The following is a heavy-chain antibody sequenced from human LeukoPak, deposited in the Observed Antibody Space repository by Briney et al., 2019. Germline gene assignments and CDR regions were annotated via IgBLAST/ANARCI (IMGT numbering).Heavy chain of an antibody. V-gene: IGHV4-59*01. CDR2: ISYSGST. J-gene: IGHJ4*02. D-gene: IGHD6-19*01. CDR3: ARDSSGWSPLFDY. CDR1: GDSISSYY. Sequence: PSETLSLTCTVSGDSISSYYWSWIRQPPGKGLEGIGYISYSGSTNYNPSLTSRVTISIDTSKNQFSLRLSSVTAADTAVYYCARDSSGWSPLFDYWGQGTLVTVSS.